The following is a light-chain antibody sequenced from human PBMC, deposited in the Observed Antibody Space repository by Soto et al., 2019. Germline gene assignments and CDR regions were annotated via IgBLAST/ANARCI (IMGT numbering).Light chain of an antibody. V-gene: IGLV1-44*01. Sequence: QSVLTQPPSASGTPGQRVTISCSGSGSNIGKYTVNWYQQLPGTAPKLLIYTDNQRPSGVPDRFSGSKSGTSASLAISGLQSEDEADYYCRTWDDGPNGWVFGGGTKLTVL. CDR1: GSNIGKYT. CDR3: RTWDDGPNGWV. CDR2: TDN. J-gene: IGLJ3*02.